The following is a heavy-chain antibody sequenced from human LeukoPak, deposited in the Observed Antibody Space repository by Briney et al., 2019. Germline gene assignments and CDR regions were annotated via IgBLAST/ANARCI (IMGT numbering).Heavy chain of an antibody. V-gene: IGHV5-51*01. Sequence: GESLKISCKGSGYSFTSYWIGWVRQMPGKGLEWMGIIYPGDSDTRYSPSFQGQVTISADKSISTAYLQWSSLKASDTAMYYCATSTYYYDSSGYYYDAFDIWAKGQWSPSLQ. CDR1: GYSFTSYW. D-gene: IGHD3-22*01. CDR3: ATSTYYYDSSGYYYDAFDI. J-gene: IGHJ3*02. CDR2: IYPGDSDT.